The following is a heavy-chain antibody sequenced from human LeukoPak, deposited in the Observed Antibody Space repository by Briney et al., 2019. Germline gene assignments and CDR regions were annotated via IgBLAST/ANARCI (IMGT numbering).Heavy chain of an antibody. CDR2: IIPIFGTA. Sequence: SVKVSCKASGGTFSSYAISWVRQAPGQGLEWMGGIIPIFGTANYAQKFQGRVTITTDESTSTAYMELSSLRSEDTAVYYCASDSTMYYYGSGSYHFDYWGQGTLVTVSS. V-gene: IGHV1-69*05. CDR1: GGTFSSYA. D-gene: IGHD3-10*01. J-gene: IGHJ4*02. CDR3: ASDSTMYYYGSGSYHFDY.